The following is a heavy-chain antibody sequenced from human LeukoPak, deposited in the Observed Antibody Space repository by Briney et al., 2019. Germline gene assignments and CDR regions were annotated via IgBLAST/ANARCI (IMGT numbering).Heavy chain of an antibody. Sequence: PSETLSLTCTVSGGSVDSSTFYWGCIRQPPGKGLEWLATIYYSGTIHYNPALNSRLTISADTSKNQISLQVRSVTAADTAVYYCARRSAHATTGSDYWGQGTLVTVSS. J-gene: IGHJ4*02. D-gene: IGHD1-1*01. CDR1: GGSVDSSTFY. V-gene: IGHV4-39*01. CDR2: IYYSGTI. CDR3: ARRSAHATTGSDY.